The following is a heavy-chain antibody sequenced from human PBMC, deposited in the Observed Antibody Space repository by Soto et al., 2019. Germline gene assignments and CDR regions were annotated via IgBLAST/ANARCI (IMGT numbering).Heavy chain of an antibody. CDR3: ARYCSSTSCYGYYYYYMDV. Sequence: WXGIRQPPGKGLEWIGEINHSGSTNYNPSLKSRVTISVDTSKNQFSLKLSSVTAADTAVYYCARYCSSTSCYGYYYYYMDVWGKGTTVTVSS. V-gene: IGHV4-34*01. CDR2: INHSGST. J-gene: IGHJ6*03. D-gene: IGHD2-2*01.